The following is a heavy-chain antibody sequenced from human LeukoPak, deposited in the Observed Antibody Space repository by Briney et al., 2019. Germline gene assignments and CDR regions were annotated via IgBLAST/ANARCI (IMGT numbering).Heavy chain of an antibody. CDR3: ARVGELLGFGFDY. V-gene: IGHV1-2*02. Sequence: GASVKVSCKASGYTFTGYYMHWVRQAPGQGLEWMGWINPNSGGTNYAQKFQGRVTMTRDTSISTAYMELGRLRSDDTAVYYCARVGELLGFGFDYWGQGTLVTVSS. D-gene: IGHD1-26*01. CDR1: GYTFTGYY. J-gene: IGHJ4*02. CDR2: INPNSGGT.